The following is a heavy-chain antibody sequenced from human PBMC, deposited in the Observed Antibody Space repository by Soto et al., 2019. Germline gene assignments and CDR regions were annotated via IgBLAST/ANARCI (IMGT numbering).Heavy chain of an antibody. CDR3: ARGSSNGAYYFDF. CDR2: ITSSGTTV. CDR1: GFTFSSYS. Sequence: EVHLVEYGGGLVQPGGSLRLSCAASGFTFSSYSLNWVRQAPGKGLEWVSYITSSGTTVYYADSVRGRFTISRDNAKNSLYLQMNSLRDDDTAVYYCARGSSNGAYYFDFWGQGTLVTVSS. D-gene: IGHD6-13*01. J-gene: IGHJ4*02. V-gene: IGHV3-48*02.